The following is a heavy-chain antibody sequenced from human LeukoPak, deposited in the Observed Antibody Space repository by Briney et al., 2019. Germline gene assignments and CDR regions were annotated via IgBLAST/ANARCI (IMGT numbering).Heavy chain of an antibody. CDR2: IIPIFGTA. CDR1: GGTFSSYA. D-gene: IGHD5-18*01. Sequence: ASVKVSCKASGGTFSSYAISWVRRAPGQGLEWMGGIIPIFGTANYAQKFQGRVTITADESTSTAYMELSSLRSEDTAVYYCARNTAMVTYYFDYWGQGTLVTVSS. J-gene: IGHJ4*02. CDR3: ARNTAMVTYYFDY. V-gene: IGHV1-69*01.